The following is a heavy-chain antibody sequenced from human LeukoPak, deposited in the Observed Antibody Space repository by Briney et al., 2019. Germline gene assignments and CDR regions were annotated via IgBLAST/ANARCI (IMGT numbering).Heavy chain of an antibody. CDR3: ARWYYYDSSGYLGFDY. J-gene: IGHJ4*02. V-gene: IGHV1-18*01. Sequence: GASVKVSCKASGYTFTSYGISWVRQAPGQGLEWMGWISAYNGNTNYAQKLQGRVTMTTDTSTSTAYMELRSLRSDDTAVYYCARWYYYDSSGYLGFDYWGQGTLVTVSS. D-gene: IGHD3-22*01. CDR2: ISAYNGNT. CDR1: GYTFTSYG.